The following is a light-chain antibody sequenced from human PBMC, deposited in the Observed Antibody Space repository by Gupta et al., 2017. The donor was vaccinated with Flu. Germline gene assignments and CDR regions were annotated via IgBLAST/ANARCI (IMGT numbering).Light chain of an antibody. Sequence: DIQMTQSPSALSASVGDRVTITCRASQSIDTWLAWYQKKPGKAPKLLIYKASNLESGVPSRFSGSGSGTEFTLTISSLQPDDSATYYCQQYNSYRAFGQGTKVEIK. CDR1: QSIDTW. J-gene: IGKJ1*01. CDR2: KAS. V-gene: IGKV1-5*03. CDR3: QQYNSYRA.